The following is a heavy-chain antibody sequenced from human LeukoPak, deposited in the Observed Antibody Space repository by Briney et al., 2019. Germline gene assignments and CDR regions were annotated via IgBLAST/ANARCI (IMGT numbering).Heavy chain of an antibody. Sequence: GGSLRLSCSASGFTFGEHGMSWFRQAPGKGLDWVGLIRSKTYGGTTEYAASVRGRFTISRDDSKSIAYLQMNSLKTEDTAIYYCASSHFPAAGDYWGQGTLVTVSS. V-gene: IGHV3-49*03. J-gene: IGHJ4*02. CDR3: ASSHFPAAGDY. CDR1: GFTFGEHG. D-gene: IGHD6-13*01. CDR2: IRSKTYGGTT.